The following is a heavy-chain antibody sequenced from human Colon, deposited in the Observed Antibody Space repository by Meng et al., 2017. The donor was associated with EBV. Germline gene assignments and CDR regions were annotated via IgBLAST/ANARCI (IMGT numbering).Heavy chain of an antibody. V-gene: IGHV4-4*02. Sequence: VQLPGPGPELVKPSGPLSPTCAVSGDSVRSVTWWTWVRQPPGKGLEWIGEIYHGGSPNYNPSLESRVTISVDKSKNQFSLDLTSVTAADTAVYFCARVMRYQLLRFFDYWGQGILVTVSS. D-gene: IGHD2-2*01. J-gene: IGHJ4*02. CDR3: ARVMRYQLLRFFDY. CDR2: IYHGGSP. CDR1: GDSVRSVTW.